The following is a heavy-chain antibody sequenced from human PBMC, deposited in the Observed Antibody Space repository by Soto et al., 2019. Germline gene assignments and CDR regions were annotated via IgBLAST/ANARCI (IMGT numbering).Heavy chain of an antibody. Sequence: SVKVSCKASGGTFSSYAISWVRQAPGQGLEWMGGIIPIFGTANYAQKFQGRVTITADESTSTAYMELGSLRSEDTAVYYCARDKAAAGQYYYYYGMDVWGQGTTVTVS. D-gene: IGHD6-13*01. J-gene: IGHJ6*02. V-gene: IGHV1-69*13. CDR1: GGTFSSYA. CDR2: IIPIFGTA. CDR3: ARDKAAAGQYYYYYGMDV.